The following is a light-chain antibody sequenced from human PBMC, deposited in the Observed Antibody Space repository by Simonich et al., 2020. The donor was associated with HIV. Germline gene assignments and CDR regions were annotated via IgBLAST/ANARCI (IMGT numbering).Light chain of an antibody. CDR1: QDISDY. J-gene: IGKJ4*01. CDR3: QQYDNLP. Sequence: DIQMTQSPYSLSASVGDRVTITCKESQDISDYLNWYQQKPGKAPKLLIYDASNLETGVPSRFSGSGSGTDFTFTISSLQPEDIATYYCQQYDNLPFGGGTKVEIK. V-gene: IGKV1-33*01. CDR2: DAS.